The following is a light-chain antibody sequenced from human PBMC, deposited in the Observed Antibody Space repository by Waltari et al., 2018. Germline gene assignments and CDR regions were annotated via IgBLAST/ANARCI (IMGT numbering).Light chain of an antibody. CDR3: QQYDSYSG. CDR1: QSIGRW. V-gene: IGKV1-5*03. J-gene: IGKJ1*01. CDR2: KAS. Sequence: DIQMTQSPPTLSASFGDRVTITCRASQSIGRWLAWYQQKPGRAPNLLIYKASTLQSGVPSRFSGSGSETEFTLTINGLQPDDFATYFCQQYDSYSGFGQGTKVEIK.